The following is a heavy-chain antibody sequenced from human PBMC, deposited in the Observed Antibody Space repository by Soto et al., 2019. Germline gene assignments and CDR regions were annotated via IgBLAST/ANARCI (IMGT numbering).Heavy chain of an antibody. J-gene: IGHJ4*02. Sequence: EVQLLESGGGLVQPGGSLRLSCAASGFTISTYSITWVRQTPAKGLEWVSGISVTGDTTFYADSVKGRFTISRDNSKNTLYLQMHSMRVEDTAVYYCANLSGYGDLWGQGTLVTVSS. V-gene: IGHV3-23*01. CDR1: GFTISTYS. CDR2: ISVTGDTT. CDR3: ANLSGYGDL. D-gene: IGHD5-12*01.